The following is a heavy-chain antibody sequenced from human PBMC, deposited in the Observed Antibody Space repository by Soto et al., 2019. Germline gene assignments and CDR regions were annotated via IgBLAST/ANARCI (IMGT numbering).Heavy chain of an antibody. CDR2: ISGGGSNT. CDR1: GFPFSSYV. Sequence: EVQLLESGGGLVQRGGSLRLSCAASGFPFSSYVMSWVRQAPGKGLEWVSGISGGGSNTFYADSVKGRFTISRDNSKNTLLLQMNSLGAEDTAVYYCAKDSNKYSSSLRGRYFDYWGQGSGVTASS. V-gene: IGHV3-23*01. D-gene: IGHD4-4*01. J-gene: IGHJ4*02. CDR3: AKDSNKYSSSLRGRYFDY.